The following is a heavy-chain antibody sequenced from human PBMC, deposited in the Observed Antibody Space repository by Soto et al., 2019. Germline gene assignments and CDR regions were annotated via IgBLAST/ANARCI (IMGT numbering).Heavy chain of an antibody. Sequence: GESLKISCKASGYSFTSHWIAWVRQIPGKGLEWMGIIHPGDSDTRYSPSFQGQVTISADKSISTAHLQWSGLKASDTAMYYCARVPYSGSYYDWFDPWGQGTLVTVSS. CDR1: GYSFTSHW. V-gene: IGHV5-51*01. CDR3: ARVPYSGSYYDWFDP. J-gene: IGHJ5*02. D-gene: IGHD1-26*01. CDR2: IHPGDSDT.